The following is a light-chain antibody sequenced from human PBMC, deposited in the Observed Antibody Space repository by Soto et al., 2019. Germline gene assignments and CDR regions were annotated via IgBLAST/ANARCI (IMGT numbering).Light chain of an antibody. J-gene: IGKJ1*01. V-gene: IGKV3-20*01. CDR2: GAS. Sequence: ESVLTQSPDTLSLSPGERATLSCRASQSVSSSYLAWYQQKPGQAPRLLIYGASSRATGIPDRFSGSGSGIDFTLTISSLEPEDFALYYCQQYASSPWTFGQGTKVEI. CDR1: QSVSSSY. CDR3: QQYASSPWT.